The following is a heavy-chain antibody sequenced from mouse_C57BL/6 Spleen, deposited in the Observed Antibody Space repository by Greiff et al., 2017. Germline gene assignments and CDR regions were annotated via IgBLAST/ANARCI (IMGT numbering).Heavy chain of an antibody. V-gene: IGHV1-47*01. D-gene: IGHD1-1*01. J-gene: IGHJ2*01. Sequence: QVQLQQSGAELVKPGASVKMSCKASGYTFTTYPIEWLKQNHGKSLEWIGNFHPYNDDTKYNEKFKGKATLTVEKSSSTVYLELSRLTSDDSAVYYCARRGNYGSSSYYFDYWGQGTTLTVSS. CDR3: ARRGNYGSSSYYFDY. CDR2: FHPYNDDT. CDR1: GYTFTTYP.